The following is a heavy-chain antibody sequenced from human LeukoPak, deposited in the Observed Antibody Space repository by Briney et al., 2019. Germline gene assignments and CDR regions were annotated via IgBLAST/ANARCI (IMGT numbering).Heavy chain of an antibody. J-gene: IGHJ4*02. Sequence: PGGSLRLSCSASGFTFSSYAMHWVRQAPGKGLEYVSGISGNGGTTSYADSLKGRFTFSRDNSKNTQYLQMSSLRAEDTAVYYCVKMPNWGSGYWGQGTLVTVSS. CDR3: VKMPNWGSGY. D-gene: IGHD7-27*01. V-gene: IGHV3-64D*09. CDR2: ISGNGGTT. CDR1: GFTFSSYA.